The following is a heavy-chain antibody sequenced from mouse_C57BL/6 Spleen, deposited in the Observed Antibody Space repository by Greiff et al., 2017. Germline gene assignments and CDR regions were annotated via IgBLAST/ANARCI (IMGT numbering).Heavy chain of an antibody. V-gene: IGHV1-82*01. CDR2: IYPGDGDT. CDR3: ASGTIVTTYYFDY. Sequence: QVQLQQSGPELVKPGASVKISCKASGYAFSSSWMNWVKQRPGKGLEWIGRIYPGDGDTNYNGKFKVKATLTADKSSSTASMQLSSLTSEDSAVYFCASGTIVTTYYFDYGGQGTTLTVSS. CDR1: GYAFSSSW. J-gene: IGHJ2*01. D-gene: IGHD2-5*01.